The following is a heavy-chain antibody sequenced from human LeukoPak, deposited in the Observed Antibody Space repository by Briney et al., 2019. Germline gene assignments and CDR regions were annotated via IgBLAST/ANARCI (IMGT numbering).Heavy chain of an antibody. CDR3: ARSPADFWSGYRSEYYYYYYMDV. CDR2: IIPIFGTA. J-gene: IGHJ6*03. Sequence: SVKVSCKASGGTFSSYAISWVRQAPGQGLEWMGGIIPIFGTANYAQKFQGRVTITTDESTSTAYMELSSLRSEDTAVYYCARSPADFWSGYRSEYYYYYYMDVWGKGTTVTVSS. V-gene: IGHV1-69*05. D-gene: IGHD3-3*01. CDR1: GGTFSSYA.